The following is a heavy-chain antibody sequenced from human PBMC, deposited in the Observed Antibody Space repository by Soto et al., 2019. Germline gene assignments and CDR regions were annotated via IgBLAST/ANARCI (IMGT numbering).Heavy chain of an antibody. CDR2: IRSKAYGGTT. CDR3: TRDRAYYDFWSGYYTYYYYYGMDV. J-gene: IGHJ6*02. V-gene: IGHV3-49*04. D-gene: IGHD3-3*01. Sequence: WSLRLFCTASILTFGVSAMTWGLQAPGKGLEWVGFIRSKAYGGTTEYAASVKGRFTISRDDSKSIAYLQMNSLKTEDTAVYYCTRDRAYYDFWSGYYTYYYYYGMDVWGQGTTVTVSS. CDR1: ILTFGVSA.